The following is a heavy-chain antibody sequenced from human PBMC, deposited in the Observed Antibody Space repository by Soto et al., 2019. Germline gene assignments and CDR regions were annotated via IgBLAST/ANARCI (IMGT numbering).Heavy chain of an antibody. CDR3: ARMARRGGGSCYPH. D-gene: IGHD2-15*01. Sequence: QVQLVQSGAEVKRPGSSVKVSCKASGDTFSSYAISWVRQAPGQGLEWMGGIIPIFGTANYAQKFQGRVTITADKSTSTAYMELSSLRSEDTAVYYCARMARRGGGSCYPHWGQGTLVTVSS. J-gene: IGHJ4*02. CDR1: GDTFSSYA. V-gene: IGHV1-69*06. CDR2: IIPIFGTA.